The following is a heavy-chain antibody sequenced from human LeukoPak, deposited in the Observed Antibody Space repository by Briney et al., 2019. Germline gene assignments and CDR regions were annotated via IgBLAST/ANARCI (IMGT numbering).Heavy chain of an antibody. CDR3: ARDAEVLGILRSNFDY. Sequence: ASVKVSCKASGYTFTSYAMNWVRQAPGQGLEWMGWINTNTGNPTYGQGFTGRFVFSLDTSVSTAYLQISSLKAEDTAVYYCARDAEVLGILRSNFDYWGQGTLVTVSS. CDR2: INTNTGNP. V-gene: IGHV7-4-1*02. D-gene: IGHD4-17*01. J-gene: IGHJ4*02. CDR1: GYTFTSYA.